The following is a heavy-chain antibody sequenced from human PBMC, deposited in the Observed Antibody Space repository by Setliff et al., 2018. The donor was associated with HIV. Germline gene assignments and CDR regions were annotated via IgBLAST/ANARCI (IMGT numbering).Heavy chain of an antibody. J-gene: IGHJ3*02. CDR1: GFTFSSYA. CDR2: ISYDGSNK. Sequence: PGGSLRLSCAASGFTFSSYAMHWVRQAPGKGLEWVAVISYDGSNKYYADSVKGRFTISRDNAKNTLYLQMNSLRAEDTAVYYCARDRPRGGGSLDAFDIWGQGTMVTVSS. CDR3: ARDRPRGGGSLDAFDI. V-gene: IGHV3-30*04. D-gene: IGHD1-26*01.